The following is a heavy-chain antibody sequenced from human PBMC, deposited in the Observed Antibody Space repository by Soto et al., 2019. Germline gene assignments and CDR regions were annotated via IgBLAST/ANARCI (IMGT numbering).Heavy chain of an antibody. CDR2: IYPGDSDT. CDR1: GYSFTSYW. V-gene: IGHV5-51*01. D-gene: IGHD3-10*01. J-gene: IGHJ6*02. Sequence: EVQLVQSGAEVKKPGESLKISCKGSGYSFTSYWIGWVRQMPGKGLECMGIIYPGDSDTRYSPSFQGQVTISADKSISTAYLQWGSLKASDTAMYYCAGGGVRGVITRTRDYYGMDVWGQGTTVTVSS. CDR3: AGGGVRGVITRTRDYYGMDV.